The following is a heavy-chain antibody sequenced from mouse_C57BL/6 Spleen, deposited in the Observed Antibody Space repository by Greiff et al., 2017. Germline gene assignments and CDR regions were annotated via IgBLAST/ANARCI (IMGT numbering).Heavy chain of an antibody. CDR1: GFSLTSYG. Sequence: VKLVESGPGLVQPSQSLSITCTVSGFSLTSYGVHWVRQSPGKGLEWLGVIWSGGSTDYNAAFISRLSISKDNSKSQVFWKMNSLQADYTAIYYCARNDYYSYGDFYVWGTGTTVTVSS. CDR2: IWSGGST. V-gene: IGHV2-2*01. CDR3: ARNDYYSYGDFYV. J-gene: IGHJ1*03. D-gene: IGHD1-1*01.